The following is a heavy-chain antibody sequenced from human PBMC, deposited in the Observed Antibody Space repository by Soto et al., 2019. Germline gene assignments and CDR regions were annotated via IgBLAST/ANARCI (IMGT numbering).Heavy chain of an antibody. CDR3: ARVVCGTINCTTLDS. J-gene: IGHJ4*02. V-gene: IGHV4-31*11. CDR2: IYYSGNT. D-gene: IGHD2-21*01. Sequence: QVQLQDSGPGLVKPSQTLSLTCAVSGGSISSGGYYWSWIRQHPGKVLEWIGYIYYSGNTHYNASLKCRVTISMDTSKNQFSLHLSSVTAADTAVYYCARVVCGTINCTTLDSWGKGTLVTVSS. CDR1: GGSISSGGYY.